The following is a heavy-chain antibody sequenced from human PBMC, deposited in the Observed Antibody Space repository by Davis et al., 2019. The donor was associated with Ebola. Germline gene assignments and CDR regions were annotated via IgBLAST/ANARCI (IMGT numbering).Heavy chain of an antibody. CDR3: ARVGNLVLDY. CDR1: GYTFTSYG. D-gene: IGHD6-6*01. J-gene: IGHJ4*02. CDR2: ISAYSGNT. Sequence: ASVTVSCKAAGYTFTSYGISWVRQPPGQGLVWMGWISAYSGNTNLAQEFQGRVTMTTDTSTTTAYMELRSLRSGDTAVYYCARVGNLVLDYWGQGTLVTVSS. V-gene: IGHV1-18*01.